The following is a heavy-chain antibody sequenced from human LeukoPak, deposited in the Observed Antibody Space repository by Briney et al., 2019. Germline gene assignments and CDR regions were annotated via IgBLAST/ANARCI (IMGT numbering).Heavy chain of an antibody. CDR3: ARDRANHMDV. CDR2: IYYSGST. J-gene: IGHJ6*03. CDR1: GGSISSYY. Sequence: SETLSLTCTVSGGSISSYYWSWIRQPPGKGLEWIGYIYYSGSTNYNPSLKSRVTISVDTSKNQFSLKLSSVTAADTAVYYCARDRANHMDVWGKGTTVTISS. V-gene: IGHV4-59*01.